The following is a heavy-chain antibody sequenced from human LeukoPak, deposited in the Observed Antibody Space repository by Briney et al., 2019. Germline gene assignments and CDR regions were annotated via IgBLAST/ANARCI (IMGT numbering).Heavy chain of an antibody. J-gene: IGHJ4*02. Sequence: ASVKVSCKASGYTFTSYYMHWVRQAPGQGLEWMGIINPSGGSTSYAQKFQGRVTMTRDTSTSTVHMELSSLRSEDTAVYYCARESITMIVVVRYFDYWGQGTLVTVSS. CDR1: GYTFTSYY. CDR3: ARESITMIVVVRYFDY. CDR2: INPSGGST. V-gene: IGHV1-46*01. D-gene: IGHD3-22*01.